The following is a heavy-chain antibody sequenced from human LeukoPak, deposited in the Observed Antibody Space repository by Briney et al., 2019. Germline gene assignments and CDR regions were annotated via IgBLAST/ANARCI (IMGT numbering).Heavy chain of an antibody. CDR2: INHSGSA. V-gene: IGHV4-34*01. CDR1: GGSFSGCY. D-gene: IGHD3-10*01. Sequence: PSETLSLTCALYGGSFSGCYWSWIRQPPGKGLEWIGEINHSGSANYNPSLKSRVTISVGTSKNQFSLKLSSVTAADTAVYYCASGPGYGYIDYWGQGTLVTVSS. CDR3: ASGPGYGYIDY. J-gene: IGHJ4*02.